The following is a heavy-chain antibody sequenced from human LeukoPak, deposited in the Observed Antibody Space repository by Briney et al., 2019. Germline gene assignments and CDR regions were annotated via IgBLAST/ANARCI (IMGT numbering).Heavy chain of an antibody. CDR2: IHYDGTT. CDR1: GGSFSGYH. D-gene: IGHD6-19*01. CDR3: ARGPHQQWPPMQY. Sequence: SSETLSLTCAVYGGSFSGYHWSWIRQPPGKGLDWIGGIHYDGTTNYNPSLKNRVTIAVDMSKSQFSVTLTSVTAADTGVYFCARGPHQQWPPMQYWGQGSLVTVSS. J-gene: IGHJ4*02. V-gene: IGHV4-34*01.